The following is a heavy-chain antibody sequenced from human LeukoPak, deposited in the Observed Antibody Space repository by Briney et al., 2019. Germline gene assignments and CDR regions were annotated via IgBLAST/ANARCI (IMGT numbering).Heavy chain of an antibody. CDR2: MTGSGSIT. CDR3: AKGPRDLPHAFDI. J-gene: IGHJ3*02. V-gene: IGHV3-23*01. D-gene: IGHD5/OR15-5a*01. Sequence: GGSLRLSCAASGFTFSSYAMSWVRQAPGKGLECVSTMTGSGSITRYADSVKGRFIISRDNSKNTLYLQMNSLRAEDTAIYYCAKGPRDLPHAFDIWGLGTMVTVSS. CDR1: GFTFSSYA.